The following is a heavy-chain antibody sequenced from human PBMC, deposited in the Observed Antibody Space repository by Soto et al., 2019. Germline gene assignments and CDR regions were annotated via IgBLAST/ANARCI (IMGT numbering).Heavy chain of an antibody. Sequence: WWSLRLSCSASLFTFSTYAMNWCRQAPGKGLEWVSGISESGDSTYYADSVKGRFTIFRDNSKNTLYLEMNSLRAEDTAIYYCAKDPRSWAHYEPKDYWGQGTLVTVSS. CDR3: AKDPRSWAHYEPKDY. V-gene: IGHV3-23*01. D-gene: IGHD3-22*01. CDR2: ISESGDST. CDR1: LFTFSTYA. J-gene: IGHJ4*02.